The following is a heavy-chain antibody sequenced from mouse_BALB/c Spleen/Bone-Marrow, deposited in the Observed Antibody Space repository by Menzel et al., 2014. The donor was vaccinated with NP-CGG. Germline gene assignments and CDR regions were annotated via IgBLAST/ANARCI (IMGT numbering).Heavy chain of an antibody. D-gene: IGHD2-1*01. CDR3: VRGNYGNYVDYFDF. CDR2: INSNGGST. V-gene: IGHV5-6-3*01. J-gene: IGHJ2*01. CDR1: GFTFSSYG. Sequence: EVQGVESGGALVQPGGSLKLSCAASGFTFSSYGMSWVRQTPDKRLELVATINSNGGSTYYPDSVKGRFTISRDTAKNTLYLQMSSLKSEETAMYYCVRGNYGNYVDYFDFWGQGTTLTVSS.